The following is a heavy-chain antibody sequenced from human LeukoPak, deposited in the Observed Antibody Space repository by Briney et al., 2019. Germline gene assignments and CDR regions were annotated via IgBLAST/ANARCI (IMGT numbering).Heavy chain of an antibody. Sequence: SQTLSLTCTASGGSISSGDYYWSWIRQSPGKGLEWIGYIYYSGSTYYNPSLKSRVTISVDTSKNQFSLKLSSVTAADTAVYYCARGIYDSSGYYYLGWFDPWGQGTLVTVSS. J-gene: IGHJ5*02. D-gene: IGHD3-22*01. CDR3: ARGIYDSSGYYYLGWFDP. CDR1: GGSISSGDYY. V-gene: IGHV4-30-4*01. CDR2: IYYSGST.